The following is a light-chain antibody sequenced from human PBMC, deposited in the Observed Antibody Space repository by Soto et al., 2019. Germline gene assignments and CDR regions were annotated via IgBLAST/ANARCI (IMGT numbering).Light chain of an antibody. V-gene: IGLV1-44*01. CDR3: ATWDDSLDVHV. CDR1: SSNIGINT. J-gene: IGLJ1*01. CDR2: GNN. Sequence: QSVLTQPPSASGTPGQTITISCSGGSSNIGINTVSWYEHLPGTAPRLLIYGNNQRPSGVPDRFSDSKSGTSASLAISGLQSEDEAHYYCATWDDSLDVHVFGTGTKLTVL.